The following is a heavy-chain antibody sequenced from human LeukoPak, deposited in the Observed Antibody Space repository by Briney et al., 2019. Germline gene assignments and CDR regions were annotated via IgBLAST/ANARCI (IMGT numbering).Heavy chain of an antibody. J-gene: IGHJ5*02. D-gene: IGHD3-10*01. Sequence: SSGSYYWSWIRQPAGKGLEWVANIKQDGSEKYYVDSVKGRFTISRDNAKNSLYLQMNSLRAEDTAVYYCARERLRGVNWFDPWGQGTLVTVSS. CDR3: ARERLRGVNWFDP. V-gene: IGHV3-7*01. CDR1: SSGSYY. CDR2: IKQDGSEK.